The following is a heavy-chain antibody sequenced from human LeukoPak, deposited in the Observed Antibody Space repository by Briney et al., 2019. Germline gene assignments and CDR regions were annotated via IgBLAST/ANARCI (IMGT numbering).Heavy chain of an antibody. V-gene: IGHV3-23*01. Sequence: GGSLRPSCAASGFTFSSYAMSWVRQAPGKGLEWVSPISGSGSSTYYADSVKGRFTISSDNSKNTLYLQMNSLRAEDTAVYYCSKGVAVASPYYFDYWGQGTLVSVSS. CDR3: SKGVAVASPYYFDY. CDR1: GFTFSSYA. D-gene: IGHD6-19*01. J-gene: IGHJ4*02. CDR2: ISGSGSST.